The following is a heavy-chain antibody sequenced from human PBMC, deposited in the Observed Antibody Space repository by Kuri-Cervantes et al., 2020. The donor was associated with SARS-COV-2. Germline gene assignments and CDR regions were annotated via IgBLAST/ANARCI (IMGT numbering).Heavy chain of an antibody. CDR2: IIPIFGTA. J-gene: IGHJ6*02. V-gene: IGHV1-69*05. CDR3: ARADSNKYYYGMDV. D-gene: IGHD4-11*01. Sequence: SVKVSCKAAGGTFSSYAISWVRQAPGQGLEWMGGIIPIFGTANYAQKFQGRVTMTRDTSTSTVYMELSSLRSEDTAVYYCARADSNKYYYGMDVWGQGTTVTVSS. CDR1: GGTFSSYA.